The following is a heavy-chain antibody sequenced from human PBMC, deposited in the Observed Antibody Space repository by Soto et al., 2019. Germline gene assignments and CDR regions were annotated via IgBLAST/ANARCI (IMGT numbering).Heavy chain of an antibody. CDR3: AKDYYLWSGHIEWYFDY. D-gene: IGHD3-3*01. CDR1: GFTFSSYG. J-gene: IGHJ4*02. CDR2: ISYDGSNK. Sequence: QVQLVESGGGVVQPGRSLRLSCAASGFTFSSYGMHWVRQAPGKGLEWVAVISYDGSNKYYADSVKGRFTISRDNSKNTLYLQMNSLRAEDTAVYYCAKDYYLWSGHIEWYFDYWGQGTLVTVSS. V-gene: IGHV3-30*18.